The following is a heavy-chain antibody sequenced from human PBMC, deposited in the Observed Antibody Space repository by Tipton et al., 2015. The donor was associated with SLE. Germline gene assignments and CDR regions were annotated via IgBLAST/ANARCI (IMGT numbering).Heavy chain of an antibody. CDR2: IYYSGST. D-gene: IGHD6-6*01. Sequence: GSLRLSCTVSGGSISTYYWSWIRQPPGKGLEWIGYIYYSGSTNYNPSLKSRVTISVDTSKNQFSLKLSSVTAADTAVYYCARLVEQLTYWYFDLWGRGTLVTVSS. CDR1: GGSISTYY. V-gene: IGHV4-59*01. CDR3: ARLVEQLTYWYFDL. J-gene: IGHJ2*01.